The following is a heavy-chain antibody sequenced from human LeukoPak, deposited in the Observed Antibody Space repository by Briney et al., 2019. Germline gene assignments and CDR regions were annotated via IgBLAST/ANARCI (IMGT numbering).Heavy chain of an antibody. CDR1: GYTFTGHF. Sequence: GASVKVSCKASGYTFTGHFMHWVRQASGQGLEWMGWINPNSGGTYYAQKFQGRVTMTRDTSISTAYMEMSRLRSDDTAVYYCARETGRRVFYDSSGYLHFWGQGTLVAVSS. CDR2: INPNSGGT. J-gene: IGHJ4*02. V-gene: IGHV1-2*02. D-gene: IGHD3-22*01. CDR3: ARETGRRVFYDSSGYLHF.